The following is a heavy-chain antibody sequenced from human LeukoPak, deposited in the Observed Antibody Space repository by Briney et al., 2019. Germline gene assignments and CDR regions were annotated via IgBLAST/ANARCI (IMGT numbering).Heavy chain of an antibody. V-gene: IGHV1-18*01. CDR2: ISGYNGNT. J-gene: IGHJ3*02. Sequence: ASVKVSCKASGYTFIRYGISWVRQAPGQGREWMGWISGYNGNTKSAQMVQGRVTMTTDTSTSTAYMELRSLRSDDTAVYYCARATYCSSTSCYIRNDAFDIWGQGTMVTVSS. CDR1: GYTFIRYG. CDR3: ARATYCSSTSCYIRNDAFDI. D-gene: IGHD2-2*02.